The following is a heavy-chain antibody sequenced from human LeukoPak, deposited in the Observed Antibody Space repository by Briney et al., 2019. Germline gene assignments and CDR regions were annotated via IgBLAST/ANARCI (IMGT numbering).Heavy chain of an antibody. Sequence: PGGSLRLSCAASGFIFRSYWMSWVRQAPGKGLEWVANINPDGSEKYYVDSVKGRFTISRDNGKNSLYLQLNSLRADDTAVYYCARYYDTTVGDACDSWGQGTMVTVSS. J-gene: IGHJ3*02. V-gene: IGHV3-7*01. CDR2: INPDGSEK. CDR3: ARYYDTTVGDACDS. CDR1: GFIFRSYW. D-gene: IGHD3-16*01.